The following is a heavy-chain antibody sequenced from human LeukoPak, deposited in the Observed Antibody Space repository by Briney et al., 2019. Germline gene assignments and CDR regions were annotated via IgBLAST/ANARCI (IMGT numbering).Heavy chain of an antibody. V-gene: IGHV4-39*01. CDR2: IYYSGST. CDR3: ARPVMGPRYFDY. Sequence: SETLSLTCTVSGGSISSSSYYWGWIRQPPGKGLEWIGSIYYSGSTYYNPSLKSRVTISVDTSKNQFSLKLSSVTAADTAVYYCARPVMGPRYFDYWGQGTLVTVSS. J-gene: IGHJ4*02. CDR1: GGSISSSSYY. D-gene: IGHD3-16*01.